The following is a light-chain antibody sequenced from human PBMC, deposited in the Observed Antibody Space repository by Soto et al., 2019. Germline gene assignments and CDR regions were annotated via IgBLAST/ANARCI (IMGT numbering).Light chain of an antibody. V-gene: IGKV3-15*01. J-gene: IGKJ2*01. CDR3: QHYNNWPRAMYT. CDR1: QNVSSN. CDR2: GAS. Sequence: EIVMTQSPATLSVSPGERATLSCRASQNVSSNLSWYQQKPGQAPRLLIYGASTRATGIPARFSGSGSGTDYTLTISSLQSEDFAVYYCQHYNNWPRAMYTFGQGSKLEIK.